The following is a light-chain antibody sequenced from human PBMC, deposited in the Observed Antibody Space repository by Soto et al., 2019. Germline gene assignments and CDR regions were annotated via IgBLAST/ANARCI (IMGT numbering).Light chain of an antibody. CDR2: DAS. CDR1: QNINNW. Sequence: DFQMTQSPSTLSASVGDRVTITCRASQNINNWVAWYQQKPGKAPKFLIYDASTLQRGVPSRFSGSGIGTEFSLTISSLQPDDFGSYYCQPTRTFGQGTKVEIK. V-gene: IGKV1-5*01. J-gene: IGKJ1*01. CDR3: QPTRT.